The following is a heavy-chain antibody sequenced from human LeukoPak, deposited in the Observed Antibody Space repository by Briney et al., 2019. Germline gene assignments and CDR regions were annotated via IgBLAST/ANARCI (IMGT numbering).Heavy chain of an antibody. CDR1: GGSFSDYY. J-gene: IGHJ5*02. V-gene: IGHV4-34*01. Sequence: PSGTLSLTCAVYGGSFSDYYWSWIRQPPGKGLEWIGEINHSGRSNYNPSLKSRVTISVDTSKNQFSLKLSSVTAADTAVYYCARQRVVPAAQFDPWGQGTLVTVSS. CDR3: ARQRVVPAAQFDP. CDR2: INHSGRS. D-gene: IGHD2-2*01.